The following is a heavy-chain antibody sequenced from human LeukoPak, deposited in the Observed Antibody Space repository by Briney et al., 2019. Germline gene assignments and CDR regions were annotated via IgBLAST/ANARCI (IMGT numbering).Heavy chain of an antibody. D-gene: IGHD3-22*01. CDR3: ARTIVVVHDAFDI. CDR1: GGSISSYS. CDR2: IYHSGST. V-gene: IGHV4-30-2*01. J-gene: IGHJ3*02. Sequence: PSETLSLTCTVSGGSISSYSWSWIRQPPGKGLEWIGYIYHSGSTYYNPSLKSRVTISVDRSKNQFSLKLSSVTAADTAVYYCARTIVVVHDAFDIWGQGTMVTVSS.